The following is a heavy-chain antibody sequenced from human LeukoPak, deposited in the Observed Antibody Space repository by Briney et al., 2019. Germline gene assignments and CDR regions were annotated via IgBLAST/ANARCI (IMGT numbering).Heavy chain of an antibody. V-gene: IGHV3-48*01. CDR3: ARDKPYSVSSYDFDF. CDR1: GFTFSTYN. D-gene: IGHD1-26*01. CDR2: ISSSSDTI. Sequence: GGSLRLSCAASGFTFSTYNMNWVRQAPGKGLEWVSSISSSSDTIYYADSVKGRFTISRDNAKNSLNLQMSSLRAEDTAVYYCARDKPYSVSSYDFDFWGQGTLVTVSS. J-gene: IGHJ4*02.